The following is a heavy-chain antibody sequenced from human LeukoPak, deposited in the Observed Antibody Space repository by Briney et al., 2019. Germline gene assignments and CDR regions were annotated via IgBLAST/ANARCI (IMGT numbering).Heavy chain of an antibody. CDR2: IKTKTDGGAT. CDR1: GFTFSTFP. V-gene: IGHV3-15*01. J-gene: IGHJ4*02. Sequence: GGSLRLSCAASGFTFSTFPMNWVRQAPGKGLEWVGRIKTKTDGGATDYVAPVKGRFTISRDDSKNTLYLQMNSLKTEDTAVYYCTTGQGYYYDGSGPIDYWGQGTLVTVSS. CDR3: TTGQGYYYDGSGPIDY. D-gene: IGHD3-22*01.